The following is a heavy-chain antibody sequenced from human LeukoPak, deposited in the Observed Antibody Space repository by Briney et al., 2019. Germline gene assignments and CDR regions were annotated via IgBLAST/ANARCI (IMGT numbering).Heavy chain of an antibody. CDR1: GFTFSSYA. CDR2: ISGSGGST. Sequence: GSLRLSCAASGFTFSSYAMSWVRQAPGNGLEWVSDISGSGGSTYYADSVKGRFTISRDNSKNTPYLQMNSLRAEDTAVYYCAKDRGRSSSWYNWFDPWGQGTLVTVSS. D-gene: IGHD6-13*01. J-gene: IGHJ5*02. CDR3: AKDRGRSSSWYNWFDP. V-gene: IGHV3-23*01.